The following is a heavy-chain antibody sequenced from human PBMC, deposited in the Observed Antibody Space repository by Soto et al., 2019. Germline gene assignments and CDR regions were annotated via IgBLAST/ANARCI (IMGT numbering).Heavy chain of an antibody. CDR1: GFTFSSYA. CDR3: ARGNYYGSWGMDV. D-gene: IGHD3-10*01. J-gene: IGHJ6*02. CDR2: ISYDGSNK. Sequence: QVQLVESGGGVVQPGRSLRLSCAASGFTFSSYAMHWVRQAPGKGLEWVAVISYDGSNKYYADSVKGRFTISRDNSKNTLYLQMNSLRAEDTAVYYCARGNYYGSWGMDVWGQGTTVTVSS. V-gene: IGHV3-30-3*01.